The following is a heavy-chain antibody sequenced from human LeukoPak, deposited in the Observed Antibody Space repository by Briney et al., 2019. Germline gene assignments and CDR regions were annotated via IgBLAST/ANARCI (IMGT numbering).Heavy chain of an antibody. CDR3: ARGRGYYLSFWFFEY. D-gene: IGHD3-22*01. J-gene: IGHJ4*02. V-gene: IGHV4-34*01. Sequence: SETLSLTCAVYGGSFSGYYWSWIRQPPGKGLEWIGEINHSGSTNYNPSLKSRVTIFVDTYKNQFSLKLSSVTAADPGVYYCARGRGYYLSFWFFEYWGQGNPVSLSS. CDR2: INHSGST. CDR1: GGSFSGYY.